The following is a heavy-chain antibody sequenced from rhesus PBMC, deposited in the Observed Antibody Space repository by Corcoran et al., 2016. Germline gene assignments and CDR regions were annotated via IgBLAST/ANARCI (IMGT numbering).Heavy chain of an antibody. CDR2: IYGSSGST. Sequence: QVQLQESGPGLVKPSETLSLTCAVSGGSISRNSWSWFRQPPGQGPAGIGRIYGSSGSTNYNPSLTSRVTISTDTSKNQFSLKLSSVTAADTAVYYCARGHYEDDYGYYYTYFDYWGQGVLVTVSS. CDR3: ARGHYEDDYGYYYTYFDY. D-gene: IGHD3-9*01. V-gene: IGHV4-147*01. J-gene: IGHJ4*01. CDR1: GGSISRNS.